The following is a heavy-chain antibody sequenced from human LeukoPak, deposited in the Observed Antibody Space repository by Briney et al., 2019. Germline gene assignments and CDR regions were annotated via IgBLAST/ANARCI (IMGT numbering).Heavy chain of an antibody. CDR3: ARGVVRYDFWSGSHLFDP. CDR1: GGSFSGYY. J-gene: IGHJ5*02. CDR2: INHSGST. V-gene: IGHV4-34*01. D-gene: IGHD3-3*01. Sequence: SETLSLTCAVYGGSFSGYYWSWIRQPPGKGLEWIGKINHSGSTNYNPSLKSRVTISVDTSKNQFSLKLSSVTAADTAVYYCARGVVRYDFWSGSHLFDPWGQGTLVTVPS.